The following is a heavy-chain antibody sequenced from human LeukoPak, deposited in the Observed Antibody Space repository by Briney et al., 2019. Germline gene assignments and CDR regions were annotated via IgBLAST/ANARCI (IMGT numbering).Heavy chain of an antibody. CDR3: AKDGAWLRFDD. V-gene: IGHV3-23*01. CDR2: ISPGGPT. J-gene: IGHJ4*02. Sequence: GGSLRLSCAGSGFPSSSHGMNWVRQAPGKGLEWVSGISPGGPTYYADSVKGRFTISRDDSKNTLYLQMKNLRAEDTAVYYCAKDGAWLRFDDWGQGILVSVSS. CDR1: GFPSSSHG. D-gene: IGHD5-12*01.